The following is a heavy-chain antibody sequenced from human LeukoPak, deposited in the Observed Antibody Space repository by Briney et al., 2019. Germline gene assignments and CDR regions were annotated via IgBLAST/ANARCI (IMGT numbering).Heavy chain of an antibody. D-gene: IGHD2-21*02. V-gene: IGHV1-18*01. Sequence: ASVKVSCKASGYTFTSYGISWVRQAPGQGLEWMGWISAYNGNTNYAQKLQGRVTMTTDTSTSTAYMELRSLRSDDTAVYYCARVLAYCGGDCYSPRYYFDYWGQGTLVTVSS. CDR3: ARVLAYCGGDCYSPRYYFDY. CDR1: GYTFTSYG. CDR2: ISAYNGNT. J-gene: IGHJ4*02.